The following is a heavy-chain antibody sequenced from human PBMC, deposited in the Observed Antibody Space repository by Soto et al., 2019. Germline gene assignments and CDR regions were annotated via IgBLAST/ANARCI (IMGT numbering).Heavy chain of an antibody. CDR3: AKGRGGSGSLTPRVDF. D-gene: IGHD3-10*01. V-gene: IGHV3-23*01. CDR2: ISGGGDTT. CDR1: GCTFNNYA. J-gene: IGHJ4*02. Sequence: EVQQLESGGGLVQPGGSLRLSCAASGCTFNNYAMTWVRQAPRKGLEWVSAISGGGDTTSYADSVKGRFTVSRDGSKKTLYLQMSSLRAEDPALYYCAKGRGGSGSLTPRVDFWGQGTLVTVSS.